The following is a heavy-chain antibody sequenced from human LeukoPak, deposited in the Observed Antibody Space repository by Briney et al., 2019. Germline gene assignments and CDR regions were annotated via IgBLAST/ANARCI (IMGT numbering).Heavy chain of an antibody. CDR2: ISSSSSTI. D-gene: IGHD3-3*01. Sequence: GGSLRLSCAASGFSFSTCSMNWVRQAPGKGLEWVSFISSSSSTIYYADSVEGRFTISRDNAKNSLYLQMNSLRAEDTAVYYCARDRGYYFDHWGQGTLVTVSS. J-gene: IGHJ4*02. CDR1: GFSFSTCS. V-gene: IGHV3-48*01. CDR3: ARDRGYYFDH.